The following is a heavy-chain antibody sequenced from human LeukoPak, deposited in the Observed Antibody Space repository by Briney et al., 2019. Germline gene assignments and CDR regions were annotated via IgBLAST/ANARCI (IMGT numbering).Heavy chain of an antibody. J-gene: IGHJ4*02. CDR2: IYYSGST. CDR3: ARTRYYYNSRSYGAPYYFDY. V-gene: IGHV4-39*01. CDR1: GGSISSSSYY. Sequence: SEPLSLTCTVSGGSISSSSYYWGWIRQPPGKGLEWIGSIYYSGSTYYNPSLKSRVTISVDTSKNQFSLKLSSVTAADTAVYYCARTRYYYNSRSYGAPYYFDYWGQGTLVTVSS. D-gene: IGHD3-10*01.